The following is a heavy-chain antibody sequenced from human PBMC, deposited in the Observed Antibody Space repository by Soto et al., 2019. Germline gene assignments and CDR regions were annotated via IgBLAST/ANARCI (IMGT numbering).Heavy chain of an antibody. CDR2: ISSRGSTI. CDR1: GFTLDNYE. CDR3: ARDSGSYYGLDY. Sequence: PGGSLRLSCAASGFTLDNYEMNWVRQAPGKGLEWVSYISSRGSTIYYADSVKGRFTISRDNAKNSLYLQMNSLRAEDTSVYYCARDSGSYYGLDYWGQGALVTVSS. V-gene: IGHV3-48*03. J-gene: IGHJ4*02. D-gene: IGHD1-26*01.